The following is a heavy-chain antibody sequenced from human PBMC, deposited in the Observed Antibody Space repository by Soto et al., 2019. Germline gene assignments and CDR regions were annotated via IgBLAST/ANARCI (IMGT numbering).Heavy chain of an antibody. CDR3: AITRRTLVPQIDF. V-gene: IGHV5-10-1*01. D-gene: IGHD3-10*01. Sequence: GESLKISCSGSGDTFANQCINLVLQMPGRGLDWMWRIDPTDSYTNYSPSFQGHIIISADKSRGTAFLQWNSLRASDTATYYCAITRRTLVPQIDFWGQGTLVTVSS. J-gene: IGHJ4*02. CDR2: IDPTDSYT. CDR1: GDTFANQC.